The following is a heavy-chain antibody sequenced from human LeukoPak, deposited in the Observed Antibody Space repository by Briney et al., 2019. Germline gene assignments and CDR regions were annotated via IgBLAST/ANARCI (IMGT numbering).Heavy chain of an antibody. Sequence: PGGSLRLSCAASGFTFSSYAMSWVRQAPGKGLEWFSSISGSGDSTYYADSVKGRFTLSRDNSKNTLYLQINSLRAEDTAIYFCAKTRTMIEFEYSSSSAFDSWGQGTLVTVSS. CDR1: GFTFSSYA. CDR2: ISGSGDST. D-gene: IGHD6-6*01. CDR3: AKTRTMIEFEYSSSSAFDS. V-gene: IGHV3-23*01. J-gene: IGHJ4*02.